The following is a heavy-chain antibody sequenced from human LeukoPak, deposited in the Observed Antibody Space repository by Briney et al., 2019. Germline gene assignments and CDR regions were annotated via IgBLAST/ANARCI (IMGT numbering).Heavy chain of an antibody. J-gene: IGHJ4*02. CDR3: AKDRLSSSGWYGGDY. D-gene: IGHD6-19*01. CDR1: GFTFSSYS. Sequence: GGSLRPSCAASGFTFSSYSMNWVRQAPGKGLEWASSISSSSSYIYYADSVKGRFTISRDNSKNTLYLQMNSLRAEDTAIYYCAKDRLSSSGWYGGDYWGQGTLVTVSS. V-gene: IGHV3-21*04. CDR2: ISSSSSYI.